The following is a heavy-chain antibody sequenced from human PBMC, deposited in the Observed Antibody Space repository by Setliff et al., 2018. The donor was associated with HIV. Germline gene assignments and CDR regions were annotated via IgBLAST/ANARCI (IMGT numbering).Heavy chain of an antibody. CDR3: ARDARLDYYDRSGYSYNYYYMDV. D-gene: IGHD3-22*01. CDR1: GGSIRSHY. J-gene: IGHJ6*03. CDR2: IHNTEGT. Sequence: PSETLSLTCTVSGGSIRSHYWSWIRQPPGKGLEWIGYIHNTEGTKYNPSLKSRVTISADASKNQFSLKLTSVTAADTAVYYCARDARLDYYDRSGYSYNYYYMDVWGKGTTVTVSS. V-gene: IGHV4-59*11.